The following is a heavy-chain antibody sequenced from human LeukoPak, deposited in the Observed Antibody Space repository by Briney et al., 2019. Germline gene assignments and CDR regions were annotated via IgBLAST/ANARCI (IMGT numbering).Heavy chain of an antibody. CDR1: GFTFSSYA. V-gene: IGHV3-23*01. Sequence: GGSLRLSCAASGFTFSSYAMSWVRQAPGKGLEWVSAISGSGGSTYYADSVKGRFTISRDNSKDTLYLQMNSLRAEDTAVYYCAKDSAALWFGEFHFDYWGQGTLVTVSS. CDR3: AKDSAALWFGEFHFDY. CDR2: ISGSGGST. D-gene: IGHD3-10*01. J-gene: IGHJ4*02.